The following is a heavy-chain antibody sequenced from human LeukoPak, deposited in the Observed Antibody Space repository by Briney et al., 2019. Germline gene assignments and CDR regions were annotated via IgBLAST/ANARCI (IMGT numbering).Heavy chain of an antibody. CDR2: IWYVGSNK. V-gene: IGHV3-33*06. CDR1: GFTFSSYG. CDR3: AKGARNYYGENYFDY. D-gene: IGHD1-26*01. J-gene: IGHJ4*02. Sequence: PGRSLRLSCAASGFTFSSYGMHWVRQAPGKGLEWVAVIWYVGSNKYYADSVKGRFTISRDNSKNTLYLQMNSLRADDTAVYYCAKGARNYYGENYFDYWGRGTLVTVSS.